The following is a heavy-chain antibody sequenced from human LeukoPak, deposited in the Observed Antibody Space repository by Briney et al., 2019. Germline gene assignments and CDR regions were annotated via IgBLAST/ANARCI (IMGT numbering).Heavy chain of an antibody. Sequence: ASVKVSCKASGYTFTGYYMHWVRQAPGQGLEWMGWINPNSGNTNYAQKLQGRVTMTTDTSTSTAYMELRSLRSDDTAVYYCRVVVTAEYYFDYWGQGTLVTVSS. CDR1: GYTFTGYY. V-gene: IGHV1-18*04. CDR3: RVVVTAEYYFDY. J-gene: IGHJ4*02. CDR2: INPNSGNT. D-gene: IGHD3-22*01.